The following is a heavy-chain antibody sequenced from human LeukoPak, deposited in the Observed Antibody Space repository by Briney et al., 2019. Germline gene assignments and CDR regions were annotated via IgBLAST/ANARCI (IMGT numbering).Heavy chain of an antibody. CDR1: GFTFTNHW. J-gene: IGHJ4*02. D-gene: IGHD2-2*01. V-gene: IGHV3-74*01. CDR3: ARDQLRHDY. CDR2: INTDGSST. Sequence: GGSLRLSCAASGFTFTNHWMHWVRQVPGKGLVWVSRINTDGSSTNYADSVKGRFTVSRDNAKNSLYLQMNSLRAEDTALYYCARDQLRHDYWGQGTLVTVSS.